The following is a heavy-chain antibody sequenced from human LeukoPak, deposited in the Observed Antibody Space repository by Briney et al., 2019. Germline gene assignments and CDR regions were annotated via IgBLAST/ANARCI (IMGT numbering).Heavy chain of an antibody. D-gene: IGHD6-19*01. CDR1: GVSLSNYA. CDR2: ISYDGSKT. J-gene: IGHJ5*02. Sequence: GGSLRLSCAPSGVSLSNYALDWVRQAPGKGLEWVAAISYDGSKTYYTDSVKGRFTISRDDLSDTLSLQMDSLRAEDTALYYCATSTTVAGTFWFDPRGQGTLVIVSS. V-gene: IGHV3-30*04. CDR3: ATSTTVAGTFWFDP.